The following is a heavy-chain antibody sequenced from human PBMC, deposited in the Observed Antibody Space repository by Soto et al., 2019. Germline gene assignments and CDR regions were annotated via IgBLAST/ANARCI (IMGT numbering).Heavy chain of an antibody. V-gene: IGHV1-69*13. Sequence: ASVKFSCKASGGTFSSYAISWVRQAPGQGLEWMGGIIPIFGTANYAQKFQGRVTITADESTSTAYMELSSLRSEDTAVYYCARDGYCGGDCYSSAAYYYYGMDVWGQGTTVTVSS. CDR2: IIPIFGTA. J-gene: IGHJ6*02. CDR3: ARDGYCGGDCYSSAAYYYYGMDV. CDR1: GGTFSSYA. D-gene: IGHD2-21*02.